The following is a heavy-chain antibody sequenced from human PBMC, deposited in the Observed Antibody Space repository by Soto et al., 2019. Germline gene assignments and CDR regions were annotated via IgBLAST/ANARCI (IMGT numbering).Heavy chain of an antibody. D-gene: IGHD3-3*01. Sequence: GGSLRLSCAASGFTFSSYSMNWVRQAPGKGLEWVSYISSSSTIYYADSVKGRFTISRDNAKNSLYLQMNSLRAEDTAVYYCARDGRFLEWLWANFDYWGQGTLVTVSS. CDR1: GFTFSSYS. J-gene: IGHJ4*02. CDR3: ARDGRFLEWLWANFDY. CDR2: ISSSSTI. V-gene: IGHV3-48*01.